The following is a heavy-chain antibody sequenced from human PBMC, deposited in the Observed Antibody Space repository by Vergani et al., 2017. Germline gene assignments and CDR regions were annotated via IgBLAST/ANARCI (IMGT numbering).Heavy chain of an antibody. D-gene: IGHD7-27*01. J-gene: IGHJ6*03. V-gene: IGHV4-34*01. CDR2: INHSGST. Sequence: QVQLQQWGAGLLKPSETLSLTCAVYVGSFSGYYWSWIRQPPGKGLEWIVEINHSGSTNYNPSLKSRVTISVDTSKNQLSLKLSSVTAADTAVYYCARGQKLGIPMYYYYMDVWGKGTTVNVSS. CDR3: ARGQKLGIPMYYYYMDV. CDR1: VGSFSGYY.